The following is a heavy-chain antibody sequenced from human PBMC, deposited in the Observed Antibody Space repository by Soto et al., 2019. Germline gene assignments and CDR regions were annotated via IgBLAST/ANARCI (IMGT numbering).Heavy chain of an antibody. CDR1: GFTFNNYF. CDR3: ARGDGRGSTGFYYYYGMDV. J-gene: IGHJ6*02. CDR2: ISPYDGST. Sequence: QVQLVQSGAEVKKPGASVKVSCKASGFTFNNYFFHWVRQAPRQGLAWMGIISPYDGSTNYEQSLQGRVTMTSDTSTSTVYMELSSLRSEDTAVYYCARGDGRGSTGFYYYYGMDVWGHGTTVTVSS. V-gene: IGHV1-46*02. D-gene: IGHD1-26*01.